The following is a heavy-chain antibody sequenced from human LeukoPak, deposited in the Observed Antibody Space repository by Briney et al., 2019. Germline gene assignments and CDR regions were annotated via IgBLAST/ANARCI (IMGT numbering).Heavy chain of an antibody. CDR3: ARGDQTSYYYDSSGYYPFDY. J-gene: IGHJ4*02. CDR2: INPSGGST. CDR1: GYTFTSYY. V-gene: IGHV1-46*01. Sequence: ASVKVSCKASGYTFTSYYMHWVRQAPGQGLEWMGIINPSGGSTSYAQKFQGRVTMTRDTSTSTVYMELSSLRSEDTAVYYCARGDQTSYYYDSSGYYPFDYWGQGTLVTVSS. D-gene: IGHD3-22*01.